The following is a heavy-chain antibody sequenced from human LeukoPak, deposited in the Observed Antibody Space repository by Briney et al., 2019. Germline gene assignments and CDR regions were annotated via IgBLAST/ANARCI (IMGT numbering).Heavy chain of an antibody. D-gene: IGHD6-6*01. CDR3: ARGVGCYGSSSGGGFCYYYYYYMDV. CDR1: GGSFSGYY. J-gene: IGHJ6*03. V-gene: IGHV4-34*01. CDR2: INHSGST. Sequence: SETLSLTCAVYGGSFSGYYWSWIRQPPGKGLEWIGEINHSGSTNYNPSLKSRVTISVDTSKNQFSMKLSSVTAADTAVYYCARGVGCYGSSSGGGFCYYYYYYMDVWGKGTTVTVSS.